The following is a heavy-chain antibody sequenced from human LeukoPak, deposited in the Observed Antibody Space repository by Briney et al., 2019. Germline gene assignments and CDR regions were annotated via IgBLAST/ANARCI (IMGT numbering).Heavy chain of an antibody. CDR3: ARLRRVITIFGVVIPTHFDY. J-gene: IGHJ4*02. V-gene: IGHV4-34*01. CDR1: GGSFSGYY. D-gene: IGHD3-3*01. CDR2: INHSGST. Sequence: SSETLSLTCAAYGGSFSGYYWSWIRQPPGKGLEWIGEINHSGSTNYNPSLKSRVTISVDTSKNQFSLKLSSVTAADTAVYYCARLRRVITIFGVVIPTHFDYWGQGTLVTVSS.